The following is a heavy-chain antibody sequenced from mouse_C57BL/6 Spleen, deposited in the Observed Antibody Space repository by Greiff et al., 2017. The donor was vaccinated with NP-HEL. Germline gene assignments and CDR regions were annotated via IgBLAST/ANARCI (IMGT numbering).Heavy chain of an antibody. J-gene: IGHJ1*03. V-gene: IGHV1-72*01. CDR3: ARETGTGTFWYFDV. CDR1: GYTFTSYW. D-gene: IGHD4-1*01. CDR2: IDPNSGGT. Sequence: VQLQQSGAELVKPGASVKLSCKASGYTFTSYWMHWVKQRPGRGLEWIGRIDPNSGGTKYNEKFKSKATLTVDKPSSPAYMQLSSLSSEDSAVYYCARETGTGTFWYFDVWGTGTTVTVSS.